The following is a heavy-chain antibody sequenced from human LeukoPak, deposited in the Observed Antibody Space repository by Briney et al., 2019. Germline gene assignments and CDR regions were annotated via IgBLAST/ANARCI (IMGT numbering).Heavy chain of an antibody. CDR2: ISYDGSNK. Sequence: PGGSLRLSCAASGFTFSSYGMHWVHQAPGKGLEWVAVISYDGSNKYYADSVKGRFTISRDNSKNTLYLQMNSLRAEDTAVYYCAKAGAPYDYVWGSYRYTGLEYYFDYWGQGTLVTVSS. V-gene: IGHV3-30*18. D-gene: IGHD3-16*02. CDR3: AKAGAPYDYVWGSYRYTGLEYYFDY. J-gene: IGHJ4*02. CDR1: GFTFSSYG.